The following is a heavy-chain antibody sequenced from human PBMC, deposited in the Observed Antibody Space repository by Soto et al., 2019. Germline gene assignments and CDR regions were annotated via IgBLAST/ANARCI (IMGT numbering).Heavy chain of an antibody. CDR2: INPSGGST. CDR3: ARGVVGEGSTPYYFDY. Sequence: QVQLVQSGAEVKKPGASVKVSCKASGYTFTSYYMHWVRQAPGQGLEWMGIINPSGGSTSYAQKFQGRVTMTRDTSTSTVYMELGSLRSEDTAVYYCARGVVGEGSTPYYFDYWGQGTLVTVSS. D-gene: IGHD3-10*01. V-gene: IGHV1-46*03. CDR1: GYTFTSYY. J-gene: IGHJ4*02.